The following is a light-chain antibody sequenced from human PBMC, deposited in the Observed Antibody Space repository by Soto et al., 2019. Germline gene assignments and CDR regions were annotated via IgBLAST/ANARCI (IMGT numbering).Light chain of an antibody. Sequence: DIVMTQSPLSLPVTPGEPASISCRSSQSLLHSNGYNYLDWYLQKPGQSPQLLIYSGSNRASGVPDRLSGSGSGTDFTLKISRVEAEDVGVYYCMQALQTPYTFGQGTKLEIK. V-gene: IGKV2-28*01. CDR3: MQALQTPYT. CDR2: SGS. CDR1: QSLLHSNGYNY. J-gene: IGKJ2*01.